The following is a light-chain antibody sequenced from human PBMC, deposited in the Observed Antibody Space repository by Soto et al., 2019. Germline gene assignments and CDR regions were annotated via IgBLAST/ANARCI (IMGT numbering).Light chain of an antibody. CDR3: QQYGSSPPT. J-gene: IGKJ1*01. V-gene: IGKV3-20*01. CDR1: QSVSTNY. CDR2: GAS. Sequence: EIVLTQSPGTLSLSPGERATLSCRASQSVSTNYLAWYQRKPGQAPRLLIYGASSRATDIPNRFSGSGSGTDFTLSITRLKAEDFEVYYCQQYGSSPPTFGHGTKVDIK.